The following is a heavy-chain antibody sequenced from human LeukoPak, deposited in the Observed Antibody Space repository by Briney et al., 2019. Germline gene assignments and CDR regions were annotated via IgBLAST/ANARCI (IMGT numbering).Heavy chain of an antibody. CDR3: ARQGYDSGFDY. J-gene: IGHJ4*01. Sequence: GGSLRLSCAASGFSFSRYDMSWVRQPPGKGLEWVSVLFSGGANYYAASVKHRFRISSASSSAPLFLQMNRLSADATAVYYCARQGYDSGFDYWGHGTKVTVSS. V-gene: IGHV3-66*04. D-gene: IGHD3-16*01. CDR1: GFSFSRYD. CDR2: LFSGGAN.